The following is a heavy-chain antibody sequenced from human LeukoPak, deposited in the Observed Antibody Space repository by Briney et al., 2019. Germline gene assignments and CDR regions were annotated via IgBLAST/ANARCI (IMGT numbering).Heavy chain of an antibody. D-gene: IGHD3-16*01. Sequence: GGSLRLSCAASGFTFSSYAMSWVRQAPGKGLEWVSAINGSGGSTYYADTVKGRFTISRDNSKNTLYLQMNSLRAEDTAVYYCAKVRDYVWGSYAFDIWGQGTMVTVSS. CDR3: AKVRDYVWGSYAFDI. J-gene: IGHJ3*02. CDR2: INGSGGST. V-gene: IGHV3-23*01. CDR1: GFTFSSYA.